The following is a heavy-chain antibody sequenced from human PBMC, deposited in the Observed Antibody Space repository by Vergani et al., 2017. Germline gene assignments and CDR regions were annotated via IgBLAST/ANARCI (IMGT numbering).Heavy chain of an antibody. D-gene: IGHD5-12*01. CDR3: ATVFGGYNYRGGMDV. CDR2: ISSSSSYI. Sequence: EVQLVESGGGLVKPGGSLRLSCAASGFTFSSYSMNWVRQAPGKGMEWVSSISSSSSYIYYADSVKGRFTISRDNAKNSLYLQMNSLRAEDTAVYYCATVFGGYNYRGGMDVWGQGTTVTVSS. J-gene: IGHJ6*02. V-gene: IGHV3-21*04. CDR1: GFTFSSYS.